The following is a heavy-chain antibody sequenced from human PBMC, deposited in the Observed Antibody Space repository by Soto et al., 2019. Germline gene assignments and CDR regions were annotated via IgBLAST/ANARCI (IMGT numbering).Heavy chain of an antibody. J-gene: IGHJ6*02. CDR1: GYTFTSYG. Sequence: QVQLVQSGAEVKKPGASVKVSCKASGYTFTSYGISWVRQAPGQGLEWVGWISAYNGNTNYAQKLQGRVTMTTDTSTRTAYMELRSLRSDDTAVYYCARENSDYGVYYYGMDVWGQGTTVTVSS. CDR3: ARENSDYGVYYYGMDV. D-gene: IGHD4-17*01. CDR2: ISAYNGNT. V-gene: IGHV1-18*01.